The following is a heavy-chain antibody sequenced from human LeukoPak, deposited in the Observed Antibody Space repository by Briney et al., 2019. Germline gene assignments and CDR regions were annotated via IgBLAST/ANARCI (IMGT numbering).Heavy chain of an antibody. CDR1: GYTFTGYY. D-gene: IGHD2-15*01. V-gene: IGHV1-2*04. J-gene: IGHJ6*04. Sequence: ASVKVSCKASGYTFTGYYMHWVRRAPGQGLEWMGWINPNSGGTNYAQKFQGWVTMTRDTSISTAYMELSRLRSDDTAVYYCATADCSGGSCPIDVWGKGTTVTVSS. CDR2: INPNSGGT. CDR3: ATADCSGGSCPIDV.